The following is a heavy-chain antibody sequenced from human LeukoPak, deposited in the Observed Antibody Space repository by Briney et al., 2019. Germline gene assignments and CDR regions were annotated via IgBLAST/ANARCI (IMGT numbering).Heavy chain of an antibody. J-gene: IGHJ4*02. V-gene: IGHV3-23*01. CDR2: ISGSGGST. CDR3: AKRDRAPGDY. D-gene: IGHD3-16*01. CDR1: GFTFNNAW. Sequence: GGSLRLSCAASGFTFNNAWMSWVRQAPGKGLEWVSAISGSGGSTYYADSVKGRFTISRDNSKNTLYLQMNSLRAEDTAVYYCAKRDRAPGDYWGQGTLVTVSS.